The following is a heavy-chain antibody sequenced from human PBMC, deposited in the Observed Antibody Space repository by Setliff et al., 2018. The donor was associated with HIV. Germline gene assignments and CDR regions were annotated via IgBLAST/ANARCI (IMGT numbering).Heavy chain of an antibody. V-gene: IGHV1-18*01. D-gene: IGHD5-18*01. J-gene: IGHJ6*03. CDR3: ARFEGRDKRGYSYGAYYYYMDV. Sequence: ASVKVSCKASGYTSTSYGISWVRQAPGQGLEWMGWISAYNGNTNYAQKFQGRVTLTTDTSTSTAYMEVKSLRSDDTAVYYCARFEGRDKRGYSYGAYYYYMDVWGKGTTVTGSS. CDR1: GYTSTSYG. CDR2: ISAYNGNT.